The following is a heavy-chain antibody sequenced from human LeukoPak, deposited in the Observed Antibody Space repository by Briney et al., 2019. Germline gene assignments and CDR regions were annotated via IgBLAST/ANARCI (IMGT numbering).Heavy chain of an antibody. CDR1: GFTFSSYA. D-gene: IGHD6-13*01. CDR2: ISYDGKEK. CDR3: ARGDRGTAAGNNWFNP. Sequence: GRSLRLSCAASGFTFSSYAMHWVRQAPGKGLEWVAVISYDGKEKYHADSVKGRFTISRDNSKNTLYLQMNSLRVEDTAVYYCARGDRGTAAGNNWFNPWGQGTLVTVSS. V-gene: IGHV3-30*04. J-gene: IGHJ5*02.